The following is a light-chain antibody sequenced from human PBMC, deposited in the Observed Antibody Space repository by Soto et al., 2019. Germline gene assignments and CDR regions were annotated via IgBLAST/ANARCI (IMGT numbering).Light chain of an antibody. J-gene: IGKJ5*01. CDR1: QDIKTY. CDR2: AAS. Sequence: IRLTQSPSSLSASFGDNVTITWRASQDIKTYLAWYQQKPVKAPKLLIYAASTLQSGVPSRFSGSGSGTDFTPTISCLQSEDFATYYCQQYYSYPPITFGQGTRLEI. CDR3: QQYYSYPPIT. V-gene: IGKV1-8*01.